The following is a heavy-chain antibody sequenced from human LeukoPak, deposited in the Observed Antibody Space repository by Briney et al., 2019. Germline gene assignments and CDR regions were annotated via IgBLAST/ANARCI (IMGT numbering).Heavy chain of an antibody. J-gene: IGHJ4*02. CDR1: GGSISSYY. CDR3: AREGDYYDSSGYYYEGYYFDY. D-gene: IGHD3-22*01. V-gene: IGHV4-4*08. CDR2: IYTSGST. Sequence: PSETLSLTCTVSGGSISSYYWSWIRQPPGKGLEWIGRIYTSGSTNYNPSLKSRVTISVDTSKNQFSLKLSSVTAADTAVYYCAREGDYYDSSGYYYEGYYFDYWGQGTLVTVSS.